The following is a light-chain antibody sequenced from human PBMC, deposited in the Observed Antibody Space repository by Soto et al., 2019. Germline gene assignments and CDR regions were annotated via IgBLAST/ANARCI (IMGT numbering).Light chain of an antibody. Sequence: EIVLTQSPGTLSLSPGERATLSCRASQSVSSIYLAWYQQKPGQAPRLVIYAASSRATGIPDRFSGSGSGTDFTLTISRVEPEDFAVYYCQHYSRSPQKMYTFGQGTKLEIK. CDR3: QHYSRSPQKMYT. V-gene: IGKV3-20*01. CDR1: QSVSSIY. J-gene: IGKJ2*01. CDR2: AAS.